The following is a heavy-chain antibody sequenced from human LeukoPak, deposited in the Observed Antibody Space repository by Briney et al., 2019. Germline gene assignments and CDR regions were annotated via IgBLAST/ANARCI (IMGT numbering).Heavy chain of an antibody. CDR3: AILPHSQQWLVLGYYYGMDV. CDR2: ISGSGGST. Sequence: GGSLRLSCAASGFTFSSYAMSWVRQAPGKGLEWVSAISGSGGSTYYADSVKGRFTISRDNSKNTLYLQMNSLRAEDTAVYYCAILPHSQQWLVLGYYYGMDVWGQGTTVTVSS. CDR1: GFTFSSYA. D-gene: IGHD6-19*01. J-gene: IGHJ6*02. V-gene: IGHV3-23*01.